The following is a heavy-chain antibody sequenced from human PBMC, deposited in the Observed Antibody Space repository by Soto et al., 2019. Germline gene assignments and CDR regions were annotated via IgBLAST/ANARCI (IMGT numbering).Heavy chain of an antibody. V-gene: IGHV1-69*01. CDR3: ASNGTYSSSLSQYSGMDV. CDR2: IVPMLGTP. Sequence: QVQLVQSGAEVKEPGSSVRVSCKASGGTFDNFIMNWVRQTPGQGLEWMGGIVPMLGTPTYAEKFKGRVTISATGSTSTIYMEVTSLRSEHTAIYYSASNGTYSSSLSQYSGMDVWGQGTTVTVSS. CDR1: GGTFDNFI. J-gene: IGHJ6*02. D-gene: IGHD1-26*01.